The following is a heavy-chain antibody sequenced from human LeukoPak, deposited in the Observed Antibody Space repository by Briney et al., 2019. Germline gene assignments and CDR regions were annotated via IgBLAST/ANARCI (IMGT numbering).Heavy chain of an antibody. V-gene: IGHV5-51*01. CDR2: IYPGDSDT. D-gene: IGHD1-26*01. J-gene: IGHJ3*01. CDR1: GYSFTNDW. Sequence: GAALQISCKGSGYSFTNDWIGWVRQMPGKGLEWMGIIYPGDSDTRYSPSFQGQVTISADKSITTAYLPWSHLNASDTALYYCASPTCSYYDSDFCFRGPGAIVT. CDR3: ASPTCSYYDSDFCF.